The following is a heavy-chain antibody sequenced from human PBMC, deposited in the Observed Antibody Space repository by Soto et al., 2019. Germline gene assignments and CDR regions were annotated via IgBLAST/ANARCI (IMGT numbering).Heavy chain of an antibody. V-gene: IGHV1-69*01. CDR2: IIPLFGTP. CDR3: ARDRDDYGSGNYYNRIDF. J-gene: IGHJ4*02. D-gene: IGHD3-10*01. Sequence: QVQLVQSGAELKKPGSSLKVSCKASGGIFSTYAISWLRQAPGQGLEWMGGIIPLFGTPNYAQRFQGRVTITADESTSTAYMELSRLRSEDTAVYYCARDRDDYGSGNYYNRIDFWGQGTLVTVS. CDR1: GGIFSTYA.